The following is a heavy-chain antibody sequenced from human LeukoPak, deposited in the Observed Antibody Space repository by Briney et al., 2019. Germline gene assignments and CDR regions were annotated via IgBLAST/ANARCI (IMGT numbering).Heavy chain of an antibody. D-gene: IGHD1-26*01. CDR1: GFTFSSYW. J-gene: IGHJ4*02. Sequence: GGSLRLSCAASGFTFSSYWMSWVRQAPGKGLEWVANIKQDGSEKYYVDSVKGRFTISRDNSKNSLYLQMNSLRPEDTALYYCAKDGRNYFDYWGQGTLVTVSS. V-gene: IGHV3-7*03. CDR3: AKDGRNYFDY. CDR2: IKQDGSEK.